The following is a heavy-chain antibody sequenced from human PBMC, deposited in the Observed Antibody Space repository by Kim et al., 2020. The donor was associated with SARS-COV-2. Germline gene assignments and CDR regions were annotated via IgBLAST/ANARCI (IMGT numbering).Heavy chain of an antibody. Sequence: SETLSLTCAVYGGSFSGYYWSWIRQPPGKGLEWIGEINHSGSTNYNPSLKSRVTISVDTSKNQFSLKLSSVTAADTAVYYCARMYYYDSSGEGEYWYFDL. CDR2: INHSGST. CDR1: GGSFSGYY. CDR3: ARMYYYDSSGEGEYWYFDL. V-gene: IGHV4-34*01. J-gene: IGHJ2*01. D-gene: IGHD3-22*01.